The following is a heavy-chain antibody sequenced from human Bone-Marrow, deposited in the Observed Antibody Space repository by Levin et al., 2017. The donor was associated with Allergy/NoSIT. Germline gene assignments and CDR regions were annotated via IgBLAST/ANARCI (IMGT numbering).Heavy chain of an antibody. Sequence: SQTLSLTCAVYGGSFSDYWWSWIRPSPGKGLEWIGEINRSGTTNYNPSLTSRVAIFIDPSKNQFSLRLRSVTAADTSIYYCAGLGEYSDSRGMNYWGQGTLVTVSS. J-gene: IGHJ4*02. CDR1: GGSFSDYW. D-gene: IGHD5-12*01. CDR3: AGLGEYSDSRGMNY. V-gene: IGHV4-34*01. CDR2: INRSGTT.